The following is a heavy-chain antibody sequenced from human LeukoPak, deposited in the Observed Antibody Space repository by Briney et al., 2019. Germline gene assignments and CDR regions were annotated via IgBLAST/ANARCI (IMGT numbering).Heavy chain of an antibody. J-gene: IGHJ4*02. Sequence: GRSLTLTRAASGFTFSSYGWSWVRQAPGKGLEWVAVISFDGSTKYYADSVNGRISISRDKSETKLYLQMNSRRAEDTALDYYSKGSSYDYGVDFWGQGTLVTVSS. D-gene: IGHD4-17*01. V-gene: IGHV3-30*18. CDR1: GFTFSSYG. CDR2: ISFDGSTK. CDR3: SKGSSYDYGVDF.